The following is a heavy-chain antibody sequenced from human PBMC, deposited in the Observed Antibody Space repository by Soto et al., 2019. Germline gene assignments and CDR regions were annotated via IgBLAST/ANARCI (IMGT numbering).Heavy chain of an antibody. D-gene: IGHD2-21*01. Sequence: SETLSLTCTVSGGSISSYYWSWIRQPPGKGLEWIGYIYYSGSTNYNPSLKSRVTISVDTSKNQFPLKLSSVTAADTAVYYCARRSPWLLLLDYWGQGTLVTVS. V-gene: IGHV4-59*08. CDR2: IYYSGST. J-gene: IGHJ4*02. CDR1: GGSISSYY. CDR3: ARRSPWLLLLDY.